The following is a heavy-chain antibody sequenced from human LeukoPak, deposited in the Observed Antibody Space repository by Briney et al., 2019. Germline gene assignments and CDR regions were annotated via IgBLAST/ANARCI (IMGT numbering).Heavy chain of an antibody. Sequence: NSSETLSLTCTVSGGSISSYYWSWIRQPPGKGLEWIGYIYYSGSTNYNPSLKSRVTISVDTSKNQFSLKLSSVTAADTAVYYCATYGGNGEGGRRDYWGQGTLVTVSS. CDR2: IYYSGST. CDR1: GGSISSYY. J-gene: IGHJ4*02. V-gene: IGHV4-59*01. D-gene: IGHD2-15*01. CDR3: ATYGGNGEGGRRDY.